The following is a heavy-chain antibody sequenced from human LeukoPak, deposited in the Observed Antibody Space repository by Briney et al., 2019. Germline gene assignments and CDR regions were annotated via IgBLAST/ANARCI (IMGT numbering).Heavy chain of an antibody. CDR1: GFTFSASW. D-gene: IGHD2-21*01. CDR3: ARSGGGYWDS. Sequence: GGSLRLSYAASGFTFSASWMHWVRQAPGKGLVWVSRINGDGSTTDYADSVKGRFTISRDNAKNTLYLQMNSLRAEDTAVYYCARSGGGYWDSWGQGTLVTVSS. CDR2: INGDGSTT. V-gene: IGHV3-74*01. J-gene: IGHJ4*02.